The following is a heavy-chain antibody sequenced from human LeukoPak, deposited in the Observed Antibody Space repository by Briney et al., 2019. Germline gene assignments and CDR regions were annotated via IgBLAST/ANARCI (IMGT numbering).Heavy chain of an antibody. CDR1: GYIFTDYY. CDR3: ARAEYYYDSSGYYPLDY. V-gene: IGHV7-4-1*02. Sequence: ASVKVSCKTSGYIFTDYYIHWVRQAPGQGLEWMGWINTNTGNPTYAQGFTGRFVFSLDTSVSTAYLQISSLKAEDTAVYYCARAEYYYDSSGYYPLDYWGQGTLVTVSS. J-gene: IGHJ4*02. CDR2: INTNTGNP. D-gene: IGHD3-22*01.